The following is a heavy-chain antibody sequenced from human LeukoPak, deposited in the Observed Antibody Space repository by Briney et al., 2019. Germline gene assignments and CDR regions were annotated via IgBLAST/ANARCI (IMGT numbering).Heavy chain of an antibody. CDR3: ARLPYSSSWYRDY. Sequence: PGGSLRLSCAASGFTFSSYAMHWVRQAPGKGLEWVAVISYDGGNKYYADSVKGRFTISRDNSKNTLYLQMNSLRAEDTAVYYRARLPYSSSWYRDYWGQGTLVTVSS. D-gene: IGHD6-13*01. J-gene: IGHJ4*02. CDR2: ISYDGGNK. V-gene: IGHV3-30-3*01. CDR1: GFTFSSYA.